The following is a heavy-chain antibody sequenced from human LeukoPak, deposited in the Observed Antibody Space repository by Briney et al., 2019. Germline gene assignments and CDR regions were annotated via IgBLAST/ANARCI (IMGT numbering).Heavy chain of an antibody. Sequence: GASVKVSCKASGGTFSSYAISWVRQAPGQGLEWMGGIIPISGTANYAQKFQGRVTITADKSTSTAYMELSSLRSEDTAVYYCASGGYYYDSSGYRSLYYWGQGTLVTVSS. CDR3: ASGGYYYDSSGYRSLYY. J-gene: IGHJ4*02. CDR2: IIPISGTA. V-gene: IGHV1-69*06. D-gene: IGHD3-22*01. CDR1: GGTFSSYA.